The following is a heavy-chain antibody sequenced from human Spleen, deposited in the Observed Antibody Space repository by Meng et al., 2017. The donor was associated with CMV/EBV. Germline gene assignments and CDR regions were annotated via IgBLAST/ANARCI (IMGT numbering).Heavy chain of an antibody. CDR2: ISGSGGST. CDR3: AKAGIISGMDV. J-gene: IGHJ6*02. CDR1: RFTFSNYD. V-gene: IGHV3-23*01. D-gene: IGHD3-10*01. Sequence: GESLKISCAASRFTFSNYDMHWVRQATGKGLEWVSAISGSGGSTYYADSVKGRFTISRDNSKNTLYLQMNSLRAEDTAVYYCAKAGIISGMDVWGQGTTVTVSS.